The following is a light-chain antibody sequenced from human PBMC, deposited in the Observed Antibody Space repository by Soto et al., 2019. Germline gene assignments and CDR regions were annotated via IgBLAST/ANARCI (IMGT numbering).Light chain of an antibody. V-gene: IGKV3-20*01. CDR1: QSVSNSY. CDR3: QQYGNSPLP. J-gene: IGKJ4*01. Sequence: EIVLTQSPGTLSLSPGERATLSCRASQSVSNSYLAWYQQKPGQAPRLLIYGASSRATGIPDRFSASGSGTDFTLTNRRLEPEDFAVYFCQQYGNSPLPFGGGTKGEIK. CDR2: GAS.